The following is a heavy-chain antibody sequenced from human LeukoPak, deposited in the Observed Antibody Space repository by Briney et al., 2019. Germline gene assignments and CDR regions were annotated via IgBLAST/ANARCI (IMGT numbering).Heavy chain of an antibody. CDR2: MNPNSGNT. V-gene: IGHV1-8*01. CDR1: GYTFTSYD. Sequence: ASVKVSCKASGYTFTSYDINWVRQATGQGLELMGWMNPNSGNTGYAQKFQGRVTMTRNTSISTAYMELSSLRSEDTAVYFCARAQDGIRYFDWFTSSGHSDYWGQGTLVTVSS. CDR3: ARAQDGIRYFDWFTSSGHSDY. J-gene: IGHJ4*02. D-gene: IGHD3-9*01.